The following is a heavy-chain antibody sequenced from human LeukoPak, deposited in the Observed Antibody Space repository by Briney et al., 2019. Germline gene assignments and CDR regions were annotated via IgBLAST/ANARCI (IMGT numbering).Heavy chain of an antibody. CDR3: ARGDDSSGYYYDAFDI. CDR2: IYPGDSDT. Sequence: GESLKISCKGSGYSFTSYWIGWVRQMPGKGLEWMGIIYPGDSDTRYSPSFQGQVTISADKSISTAYLQWSSLKASDTAMYYCARGDDSSGYYYDAFDIRGQGTMVTVSS. J-gene: IGHJ3*02. CDR1: GYSFTSYW. V-gene: IGHV5-51*01. D-gene: IGHD3-22*01.